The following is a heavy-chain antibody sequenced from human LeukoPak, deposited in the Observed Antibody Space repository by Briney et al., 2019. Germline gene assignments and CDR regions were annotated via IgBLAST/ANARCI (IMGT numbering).Heavy chain of an antibody. Sequence: GRSLRLSCAASGFTFSSYATHWVRQAPGKGLEWVAVISYDGSNKYYADSVKGRFTISRDNSKNTLYLQMNSLRAEDTAVYYCARANSSSWCFDYWGQGTLVTVSS. CDR1: GFTFSSYA. CDR3: ARANSSSWCFDY. D-gene: IGHD6-13*01. J-gene: IGHJ4*02. CDR2: ISYDGSNK. V-gene: IGHV3-30*04.